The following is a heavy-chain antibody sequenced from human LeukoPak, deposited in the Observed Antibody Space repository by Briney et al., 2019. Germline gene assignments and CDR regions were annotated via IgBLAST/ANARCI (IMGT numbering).Heavy chain of an antibody. CDR3: AKDFSTDDYLWGSYRAFDY. Sequence: PGGPLSSPCAPPGSTFSSNALPWARQAPGKGREWVPLISDTGGSTYYADSVKGRFTISRDNSKNTLYLQMNSLRAEDTAVYFCAKDFSTDDYLWGSYRAFDYWGQGTLVTVSS. J-gene: IGHJ4*02. CDR1: GSTFSSNA. CDR2: ISDTGGST. V-gene: IGHV3-23*01. D-gene: IGHD3-16*02.